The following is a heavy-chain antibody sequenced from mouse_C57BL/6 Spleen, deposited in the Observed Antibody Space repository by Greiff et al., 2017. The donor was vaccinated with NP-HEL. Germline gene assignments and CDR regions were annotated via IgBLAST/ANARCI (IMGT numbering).Heavy chain of an antibody. CDR2: ISYDGSN. Sequence: EVQLQQSGPGLVKPSQSLSLTCSVTGYSITSGYYWNWIRQFPGNKLEWMGYISYDGSNNYNPSLKNRISITLDTSKSPLYLKLNSANTEDTATYDCARDASYSTYAMDYWGQGTSVTVAS. V-gene: IGHV3-6*01. CDR3: ARDASYSTYAMDY. CDR1: GYSITSGYY. D-gene: IGHD2-5*01. J-gene: IGHJ4*01.